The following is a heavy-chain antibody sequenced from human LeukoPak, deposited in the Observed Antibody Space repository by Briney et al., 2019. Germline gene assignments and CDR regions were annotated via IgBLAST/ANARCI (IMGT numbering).Heavy chain of an antibody. J-gene: IGHJ4*02. CDR3: ARESSGWYHDY. CDR2: IYTSGST. Sequence: SETLSLTCIVSGGSISSYYWSWIRQPAGKGLEWIGRIYTSGSTSYNASFKSRGAMSVDTSKNQFTLKLSSVTAADTAVYYGARESSGWYHDYWGQGTLVTVSS. CDR1: GGSISSYY. V-gene: IGHV4-4*07. D-gene: IGHD6-19*01.